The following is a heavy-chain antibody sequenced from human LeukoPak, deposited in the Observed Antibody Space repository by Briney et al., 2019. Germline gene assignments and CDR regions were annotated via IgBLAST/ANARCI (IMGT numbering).Heavy chain of an antibody. D-gene: IGHD3-9*01. CDR3: ARDDDILTGYGTVDY. V-gene: IGHV3-20*04. CDR1: GFTVSSNY. CDR2: INWNGGST. J-gene: IGHJ4*02. Sequence: GGSLRLSCAASGFTVSSNYMSWVRQAPGKGLEWVSGINWNGGSTGYADSVKGRFTISRDNAKNSLYLQMNSLRAEDTALYYCARDDDILTGYGTVDYWGQGTLVTVSS.